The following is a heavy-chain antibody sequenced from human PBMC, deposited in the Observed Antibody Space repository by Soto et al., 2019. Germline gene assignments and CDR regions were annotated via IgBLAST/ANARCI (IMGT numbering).Heavy chain of an antibody. CDR1: GGSFSGYY. Sequence: SETLSLTCAVYGGSFSGYYWSWIRQPPGKGLEWIGEINHSGSTNYNPSLKSRVTISVDTSKNQFSLKLSSVTAADTTVYYCARGALIYDILTGYHSTKPEIDYWGQGTLVTVSS. V-gene: IGHV4-34*01. D-gene: IGHD3-9*01. J-gene: IGHJ4*02. CDR3: ARGALIYDILTGYHSTKPEIDY. CDR2: INHSGST.